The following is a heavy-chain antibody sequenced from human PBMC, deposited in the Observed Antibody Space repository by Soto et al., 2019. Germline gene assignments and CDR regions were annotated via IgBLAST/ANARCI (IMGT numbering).Heavy chain of an antibody. D-gene: IGHD5-18*01. CDR3: ATSVNSAMAFHY. Sequence: QVKLMQSGAEVKKPGASVRVSCKASGYTFTHYYIHWVRQAPGQGLEWMGIINPNGGITTYAQKFRAGFTMTRDTSTSTVYLELSSLRSEDSAVYYCATSVNSAMAFHYWGQGTLVAVSS. CDR1: GYTFTHYY. V-gene: IGHV1-46*01. J-gene: IGHJ4*02. CDR2: INPNGGIT.